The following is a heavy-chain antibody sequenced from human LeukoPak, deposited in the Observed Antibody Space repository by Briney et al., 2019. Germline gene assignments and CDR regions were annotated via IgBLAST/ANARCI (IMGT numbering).Heavy chain of an antibody. CDR2: FDPEDGET. Sequence: ASVKVSCKVSGYTLTELSMHWVRQAPGKGLEWMGGFDPEDGETIYAQKFQGRVTMTEDTSTDTAYMELSSLRSEDTAVYYCARDRGRFTGTDDAFDIWGQGTMVTVSS. CDR3: ARDRGRFTGTDDAFDI. J-gene: IGHJ3*02. CDR1: GYTLTELS. V-gene: IGHV1-24*01. D-gene: IGHD1-1*01.